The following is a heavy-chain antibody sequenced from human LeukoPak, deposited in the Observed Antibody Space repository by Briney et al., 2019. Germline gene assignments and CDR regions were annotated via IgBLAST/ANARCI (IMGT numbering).Heavy chain of an antibody. Sequence: TSETLSLTCTVSGGSISSGRYYWGWIRQPPGQGLEWIGSIYYSGSAYYNPSLKSRVTISVDTSKNQFSLKLSSVTAADTAVYYCARLRTYCSSSSCFLYVFDYWGQGTLVTVSS. V-gene: IGHV4-39*01. CDR3: ARLRTYCSSSSCFLYVFDY. CDR1: GGSISSGRYY. D-gene: IGHD2-2*01. CDR2: IYYSGSA. J-gene: IGHJ4*02.